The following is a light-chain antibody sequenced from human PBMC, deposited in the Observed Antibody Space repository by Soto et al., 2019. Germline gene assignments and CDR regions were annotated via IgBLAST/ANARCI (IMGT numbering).Light chain of an antibody. CDR1: SRDIGNNNY. V-gene: IGLV2-8*01. CDR2: EVT. J-gene: IGLJ1*01. Sequence: QSVLTQPPSASGSPGQSVTISCTGNSRDIGNNNYVSWYQQHPGKAPKLMIYEVTKRPSGVPDRFSGSKSGNTASLTVSGLQAEDEADYYCCSYAGSRIFGPGTKVTGL. CDR3: CSYAGSRI.